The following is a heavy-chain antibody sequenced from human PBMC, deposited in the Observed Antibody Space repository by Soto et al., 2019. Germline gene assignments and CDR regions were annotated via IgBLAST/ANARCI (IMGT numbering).Heavy chain of an antibody. J-gene: IGHJ4*02. V-gene: IGHV3-21*01. D-gene: IGHD4-17*01. Sequence: GGFLRLSCAASGFTFSSSTMNWVRQAPGKGLEWVSSISSDSVWIYYAASVKGRFTISRDNAKNSLFLQMSSLRAEDTAVYYCASGSYGDYSDWGQGTLVTVSS. CDR3: ASGSYGDYSD. CDR1: GFTFSSST. CDR2: ISSDSVWI.